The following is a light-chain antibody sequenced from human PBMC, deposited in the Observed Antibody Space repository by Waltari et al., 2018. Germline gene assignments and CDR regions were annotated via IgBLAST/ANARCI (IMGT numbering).Light chain of an antibody. CDR1: QSVGVT. J-gene: IGKJ1*01. CDR3: QQYNLWPRT. CDR2: DTS. Sequence: EIVMTQSPATLSVSPGERATLSCRASQSVGVTLAGYQQKPGQAPNLLIYDTSTRATGVPAKFSGSGSGTEFTLTISSLQSEDFAIYYCQQYNLWPRTFGQGTRVEIK. V-gene: IGKV3-15*01.